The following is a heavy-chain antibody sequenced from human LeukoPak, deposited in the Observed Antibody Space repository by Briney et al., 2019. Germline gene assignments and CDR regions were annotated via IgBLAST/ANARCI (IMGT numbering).Heavy chain of an antibody. J-gene: IGHJ4*02. D-gene: IGHD6-19*01. CDR1: EFTFSSYG. Sequence: GGSLRLSCAASEFTFSSYGMHWVRQAPGKGLEWVVVISYDASTKYYAAAVKSRCTISRDNSESTLYLQMNSLRPEDTAVDYCGKALSRNSGWCYFDYGGQGALVTVSS. CDR2: ISYDASTK. V-gene: IGHV3-30*18. CDR3: GKALSRNSGWCYFDY.